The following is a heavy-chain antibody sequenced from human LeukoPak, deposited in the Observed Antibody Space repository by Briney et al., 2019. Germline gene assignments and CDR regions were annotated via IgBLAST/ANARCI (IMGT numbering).Heavy chain of an antibody. CDR2: FYHSGNT. V-gene: IGHV4-38-2*02. CDR3: AREVGIATTRDAFDI. D-gene: IGHD1-1*01. Sequence: SETLSLTCAVSGFSISSGYYWGWIRQPPGKGLDWMGSFYHSGNTYYNPSLKSRVTISVDTSKNHFSLKLSSVTAADTAVYYCAREVGIATTRDAFDIWGQGTMVTVSS. CDR1: GFSISSGYY. J-gene: IGHJ3*02.